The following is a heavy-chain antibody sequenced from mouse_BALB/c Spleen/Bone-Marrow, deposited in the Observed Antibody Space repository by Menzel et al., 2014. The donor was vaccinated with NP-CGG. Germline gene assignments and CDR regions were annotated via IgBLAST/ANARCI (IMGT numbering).Heavy chain of an antibody. V-gene: IGHV1S29*02. J-gene: IGHJ2*01. D-gene: IGHD4-1*01. CDR2: IYPYNGGT. Sequence: EVHLVESGPELVKPGASVKISCKASGYTFTDYNMHWVKQSHGKSLEWIGYIYPYNGGTGYNQKFKSKATLTVDNSSSTAYMELRSLTSEDSAVYYCARLGCDYWGQGTTLTVSS. CDR3: ARLGCDY. CDR1: GYTFTDYN.